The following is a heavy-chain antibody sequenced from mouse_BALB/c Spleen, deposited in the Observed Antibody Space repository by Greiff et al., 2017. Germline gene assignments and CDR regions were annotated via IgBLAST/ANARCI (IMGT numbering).Heavy chain of an antibody. D-gene: IGHD1-1*01. CDR2: IDPSDSET. V-gene: IGHV1-69*02. CDR3: ARDYYGSSYGFAY. Sequence: QVQLQQPGAELVKPGAPVKLSCKASGYTFTSYWMNWVKQRPGRGLEWIGRIDPSDSETHYNQKFKDKATLTVDKSPSTAYIQLSSLTSEDSAVYYCARDYYGSSYGFAYWGQGTLVTVSA. J-gene: IGHJ3*01. CDR1: GYTFTSYW.